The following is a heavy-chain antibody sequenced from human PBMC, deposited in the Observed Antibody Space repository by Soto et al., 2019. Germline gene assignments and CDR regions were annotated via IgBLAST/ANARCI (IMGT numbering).Heavy chain of an antibody. J-gene: IGHJ4*02. CDR3: ARVPGVTTGTPYFFDN. V-gene: IGHV4-4*02. CDR2: MYHSGST. Sequence: QVQLQESGPGLVKPSGTLSLTCVVSGGSISNNNWWSWVRQPPGKGLEWIGEMYHSGSTNYNPSLKSRVTISVGKSQTQLSLKLSSVTAAETAVYYFARVPGVTTGTPYFFDNWGQGTLVTVSS. CDR1: GGSISNNNW. D-gene: IGHD4-17*01.